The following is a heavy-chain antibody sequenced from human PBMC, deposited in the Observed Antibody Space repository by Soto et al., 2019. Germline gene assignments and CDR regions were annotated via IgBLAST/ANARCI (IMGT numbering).Heavy chain of an antibody. CDR3: ARDKNYDQKSYYYYYMDV. V-gene: IGHV3-11*01. D-gene: IGHD3-3*01. CDR2: ISSSGSTI. CDR1: GFTFSDYY. Sequence: PGGSLRLSCAASGFTFSDYYMSWIRQAPGKGLEWVSYISSSGSTIYYADSVKGRFTISRDNAKNSLYLQMNSLRAEDTAVYYCARDKNYDQKSYYYYYMDVWGKGTTVTVSS. J-gene: IGHJ6*03.